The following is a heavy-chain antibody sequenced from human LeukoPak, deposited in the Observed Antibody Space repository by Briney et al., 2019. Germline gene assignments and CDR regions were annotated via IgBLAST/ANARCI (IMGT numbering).Heavy chain of an antibody. CDR1: GESFSDYS. J-gene: IGHJ6*03. V-gene: IGHV4-34*01. CDR3: ARGRLPPSTTYYIGHYYMDV. D-gene: IGHD3-10*01. Sequence: SETLSLPCAVYGESFSDYSWTWIRQPPGGGLEWIGQINHSGSTVYNPSLKNRDTISVVTPKNQFSLDLSSVTAADTAVYYCARGRLPPSTTYYIGHYYMDVWGKGTSVTVSS. CDR2: INHSGST.